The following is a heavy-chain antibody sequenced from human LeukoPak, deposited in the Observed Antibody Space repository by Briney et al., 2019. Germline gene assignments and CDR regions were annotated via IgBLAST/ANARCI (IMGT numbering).Heavy chain of an antibody. V-gene: IGHV3-7*03. J-gene: IGHJ4*02. D-gene: IGHD4-17*01. CDR3: AKPMTTVTTGLFDY. Sequence: GGSLRLSCAASGFTFSYHWMTWVRQAPGKGLEWVANIKNDGAVKNYVDSVKGRFTISRDNAKNSLYLQMNSLRAEDTAVYYCAKPMTTVTTGLFDYWGQGTLVTVSS. CDR2: IKNDGAVK. CDR1: GFTFSYHW.